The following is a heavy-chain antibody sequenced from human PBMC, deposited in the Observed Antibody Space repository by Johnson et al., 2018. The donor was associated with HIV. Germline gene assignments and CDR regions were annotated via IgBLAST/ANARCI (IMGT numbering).Heavy chain of an antibody. CDR2: ISYDGSNK. J-gene: IGHJ3*02. V-gene: IGHV3-30*03. CDR1: GFTFDDYG. D-gene: IGHD5-24*01. Sequence: QVQLVESGGGLVQPGGSLRLSCAASGFTFDDYGMTWVRQVPGKGLEWVAVISYDGSNKYYADSVKGRFTISRDNSKNTLYLQMNSLRAEDTAVYYCARACRDGYTCDAFDIWGQGTMVTVSS. CDR3: ARACRDGYTCDAFDI.